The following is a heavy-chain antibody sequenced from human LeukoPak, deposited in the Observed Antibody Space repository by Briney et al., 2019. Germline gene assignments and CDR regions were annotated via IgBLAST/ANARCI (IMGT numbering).Heavy chain of an antibody. D-gene: IGHD3-22*01. CDR2: IYTSGNT. V-gene: IGHV4-61*02. CDR1: GGFISSGYYY. J-gene: IGHJ4*02. Sequence: PSQTLSLTCTVSGGFISSGYYYWTWIRQPAGKALEWIGRIYTSGNTNYKPSLESRVTISLDTSEKQFSLNLSSVTAADTAIYYCARLSYYDNSDFALFDYWGQGTLVTVSS. CDR3: ARLSYYDNSDFALFDY.